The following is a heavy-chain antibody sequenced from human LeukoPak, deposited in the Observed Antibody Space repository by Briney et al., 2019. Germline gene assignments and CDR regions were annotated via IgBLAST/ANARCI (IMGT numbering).Heavy chain of an antibody. D-gene: IGHD3-3*01. Sequence: PGGSLRLSCAASGFTFSSYAMHWVRQAPGKGLEWVAVISYDGSNKYYADSVKGRFTISRDNSKNTMYLQMNSLRAEDTAVYYCARGRSTYYDFWSVYYSFDYWGQGTLVTVSS. CDR1: GFTFSSYA. CDR2: ISYDGSNK. V-gene: IGHV3-30*04. J-gene: IGHJ4*02. CDR3: ARGRSTYYDFWSVYYSFDY.